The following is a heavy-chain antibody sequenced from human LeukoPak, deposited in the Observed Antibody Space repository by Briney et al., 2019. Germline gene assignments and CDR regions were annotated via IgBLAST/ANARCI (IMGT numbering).Heavy chain of an antibody. V-gene: IGHV3-30*18. Sequence: GRSLRPSCAASGLTVSSYGMHWVRQAPGKGLEWVAVMSYDGTIRNYADSVKGRFTISRDNSKNTLYLQMNSLTAEDTALYYCAKGGCSSTTCYLANPWGQGTLVTVSS. D-gene: IGHD2-2*01. CDR1: GLTVSSYG. CDR2: MSYDGTIR. J-gene: IGHJ5*02. CDR3: AKGGCSSTTCYLANP.